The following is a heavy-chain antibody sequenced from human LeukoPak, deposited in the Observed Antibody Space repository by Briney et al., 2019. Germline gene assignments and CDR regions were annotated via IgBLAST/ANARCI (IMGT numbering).Heavy chain of an antibody. V-gene: IGHV1-18*01. J-gene: IGHJ4*02. D-gene: IGHD3-22*01. CDR2: FSPYNGAT. CDR1: GYTFASYL. CDR3: ARAVDYYDNSGYYYPIGL. Sequence: VPSVRLSCKASGYTFASYLITWVRQAPRQGLEWVGWFSPYNGATNYAQKFRGRVTLTTGTSTTTADMDLTNLRLDDTAIYYCARAVDYYDNSGYYYPIGLWGQGTLVTVST.